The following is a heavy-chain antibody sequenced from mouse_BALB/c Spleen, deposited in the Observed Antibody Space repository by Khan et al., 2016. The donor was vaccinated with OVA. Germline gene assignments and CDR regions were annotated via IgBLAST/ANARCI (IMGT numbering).Heavy chain of an antibody. CDR2: INPYNGGT. D-gene: IGHD4-1*01. CDR1: GYTFTNYV. V-gene: IGHV1S136*01. J-gene: IGHJ2*01. CDR3: ARGNWQSYYFDN. Sequence: VRLQQSGPELVKPGASVKMSCKASGYTFTNYVLHWVKQKPGQGLEWIGYINPYNGGTKYNEKFKGTAPLASDKSSTTANMELSSLTSEDSAVYYCARGNWQSYYFDNWGQGTTLTLSS.